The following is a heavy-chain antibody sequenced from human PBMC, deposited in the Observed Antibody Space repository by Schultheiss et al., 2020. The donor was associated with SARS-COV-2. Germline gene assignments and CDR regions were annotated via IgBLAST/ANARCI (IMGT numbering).Heavy chain of an antibody. CDR3: AGDFCTSGSCPDNWFDP. CDR2: ISVRGGRA. D-gene: IGHD1-26*01. Sequence: GGSLRLSCAASGFTISTYDMSWVRQAPGKGLEWVSGISVRGGRANYADSVKGRFTISRDNAKNTLYLQMTSLRAEDTAVYFCAGDFCTSGSCPDNWFDPWGQGTLVTVSS. CDR1: GFTISTYD. J-gene: IGHJ5*02. V-gene: IGHV3-23*01.